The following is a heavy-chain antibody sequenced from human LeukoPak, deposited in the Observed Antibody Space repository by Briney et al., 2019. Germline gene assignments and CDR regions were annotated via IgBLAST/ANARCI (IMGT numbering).Heavy chain of an antibody. Sequence: SETLSLTCAASGGSISRGGYSWSWIRQPPGQGLESIVYIYHSGSHYYNPSLKSRVTISVNRSKTQYSLKLSLVDAADTAFYSCARGGNYGARYSFDIWGQGTLVTVSS. D-gene: IGHD1-7*01. CDR3: ARGGNYGARYSFDI. CDR2: IYHSGSH. CDR1: GGSISRGGYS. J-gene: IGHJ3*02. V-gene: IGHV4-30-2*01.